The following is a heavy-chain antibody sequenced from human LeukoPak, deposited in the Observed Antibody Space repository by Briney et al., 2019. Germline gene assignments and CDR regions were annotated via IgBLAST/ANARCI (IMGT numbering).Heavy chain of an antibody. J-gene: IGHJ5*02. CDR2: VLYDGSLK. CDR1: GFTFSRCD. V-gene: IGHV3-30*02. Sequence: PGGSLRLSCAASGFTFSRCDMHWVRQAPGKGLEWVAFVLYDGSLKYYADSVKGRFIISRDNSKNTLYLQMNSLRAEDTAVYYCHCSGGNCYKPWGQGTLVTVSS. CDR3: HCSGGNCYKP. D-gene: IGHD2-15*01.